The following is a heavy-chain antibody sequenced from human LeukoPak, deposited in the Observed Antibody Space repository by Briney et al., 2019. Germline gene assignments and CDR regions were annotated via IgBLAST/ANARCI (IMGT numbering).Heavy chain of an antibody. D-gene: IGHD2-2*01. V-gene: IGHV1-2*02. CDR3: ARYQPALYYYGMDV. CDR2: INPNSGGT. CDR1: GYTFTGYY. J-gene: IGHJ6*02. Sequence: GASVKVSCKASGYTFTGYYMHWVRQAPGQGLEWVGWINPNSGGTNYAQKFQGRVTMTRDTSISTAYMELSRQRSDDTAVYYCARYQPALYYYGMDVWGQGTTVTVSS.